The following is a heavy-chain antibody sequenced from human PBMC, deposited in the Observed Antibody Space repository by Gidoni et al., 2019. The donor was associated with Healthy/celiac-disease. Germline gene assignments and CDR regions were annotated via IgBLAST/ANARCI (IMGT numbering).Heavy chain of an antibody. V-gene: IGHV3-20*03. Sequence: GYADSVKGRFTISRDNAKNSLYLQMNSLRAEDTALYYCARGPRDGDYALPNPYYFDYWGQGTLVTVSS. D-gene: IGHD4-17*01. CDR3: ARGPRDGDYALPNPYYFDY. J-gene: IGHJ4*02.